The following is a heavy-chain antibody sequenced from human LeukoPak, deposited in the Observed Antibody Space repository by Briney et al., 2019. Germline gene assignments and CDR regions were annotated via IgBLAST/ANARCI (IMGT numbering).Heavy chain of an antibody. V-gene: IGHV1-69*04. CDR1: GGPFSTYA. Sequence: ASVKVSCKSSGGPFSTYAVNWVRQAPGQGLEWMGRLIPVLGMSHYAQGFQGRVTLTADRSTNTAYMELDRLTSDDTAVYFCARDRGGGFDLAFFDHWGQGTLVTVSS. CDR2: LIPVLGMS. J-gene: IGHJ4*02. CDR3: ARDRGGGFDLAFFDH. D-gene: IGHD5-12*01.